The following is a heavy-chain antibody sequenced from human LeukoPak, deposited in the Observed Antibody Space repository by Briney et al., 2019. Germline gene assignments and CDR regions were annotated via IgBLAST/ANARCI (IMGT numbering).Heavy chain of an antibody. Sequence: GASVKVSCKASGYTFTSYYMHWVRQAPGQGLEWMGIINPSGGSTSYAQKFQGRVTMTRDTSTSTVYMELSSLRSEDTAVYYCARVSRLGIVGAKHGKYYFDYWGQGTLVTVSS. CDR2: INPSGGST. D-gene: IGHD1-26*01. CDR3: ARVSRLGIVGAKHGKYYFDY. J-gene: IGHJ4*02. V-gene: IGHV1-46*01. CDR1: GYTFTSYY.